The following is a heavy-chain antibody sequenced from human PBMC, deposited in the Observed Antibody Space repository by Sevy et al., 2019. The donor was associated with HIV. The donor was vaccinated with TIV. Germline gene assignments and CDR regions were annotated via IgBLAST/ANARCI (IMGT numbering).Heavy chain of an antibody. D-gene: IGHD1-26*01. J-gene: IGHJ4*02. CDR1: GFTFDDYA. CDR2: ISWNSGSI. V-gene: IGHV3-9*01. CDR3: AKDTYSGSYYIFDY. Sequence: GGSLRLSCAASGFTFDDYAMHWVRQAPGKGLEWVSGISWNSGSIGYADSVKGRFTISRDNAKNSLYLQMNSLRAEDTALYYCAKDTYSGSYYIFDYWGPGTLVTVSS.